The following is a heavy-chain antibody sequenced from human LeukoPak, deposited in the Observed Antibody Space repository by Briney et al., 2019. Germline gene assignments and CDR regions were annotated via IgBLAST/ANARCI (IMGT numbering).Heavy chain of an antibody. CDR1: GGSISSYY. CDR3: AMLGGQWLVSPFDY. V-gene: IGHV4-59*01. J-gene: IGHJ4*02. CDR2: IYYSGGT. Sequence: SETLSLTCTVSGGSISSYYWSWIRQPPGKGLEWIGYIYYSGGTNYNPSLKSRVTISVDTSKNQFSLKLSSVTAADTAVYYCAMLGGQWLVSPFDYWGQGTLVTVSS. D-gene: IGHD6-19*01.